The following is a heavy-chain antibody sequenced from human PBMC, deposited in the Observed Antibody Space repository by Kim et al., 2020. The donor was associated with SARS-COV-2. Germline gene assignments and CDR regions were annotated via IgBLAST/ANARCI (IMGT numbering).Heavy chain of an antibody. CDR3: ARVGVVVTAGNWFDP. D-gene: IGHD2-21*02. CDR1: GFTFSSYE. V-gene: IGHV3-48*03. J-gene: IGHJ5*02. CDR2: ISSSGSTI. Sequence: GGSLRLSCAASGFTFSSYEMNWVRQAPGKGLEWVSYISSSGSTIYYADSVKGRFTISRDNAKNSLYLQMNSLRAEDTAVYYCARVGVVVTAGNWFDPWGQGTLVTVSS.